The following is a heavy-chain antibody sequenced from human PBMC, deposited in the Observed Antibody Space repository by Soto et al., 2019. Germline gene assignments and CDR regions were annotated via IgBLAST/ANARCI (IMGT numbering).Heavy chain of an antibody. CDR1: GFTFSSYA. CDR3: ARDRTYYYDSSGPNLLAEYFQH. D-gene: IGHD3-22*01. V-gene: IGHV3-30-3*01. CDR2: ISYDGSNK. Sequence: PGGSLRLSCAASGFTFSSYAMHWVRQAPGKGLEWVAVISYDGSNKYYADPVKGRFTISRDNSKNTLYLQMNSLRAEDTAVYYCARDRTYYYDSSGPNLLAEYFQHWGQGTLVTVPQ. J-gene: IGHJ1*01.